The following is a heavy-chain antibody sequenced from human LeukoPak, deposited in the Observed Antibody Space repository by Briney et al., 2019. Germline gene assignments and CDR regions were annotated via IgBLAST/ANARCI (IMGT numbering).Heavy chain of an antibody. D-gene: IGHD3-9*01. Sequence: GGSLRLSCAASGFTFSSYWMSWVRQAPGKGLEWVANIKQDGSEKYYVDSVKGRFTISRDNAKNSLYLQMNSLRAEDTAVYYCARGLRYSDWLLSYYMDVWGKGTTVTISS. CDR3: ARGLRYSDWLLSYYMDV. V-gene: IGHV3-7*03. CDR1: GFTFSSYW. J-gene: IGHJ6*03. CDR2: IKQDGSEK.